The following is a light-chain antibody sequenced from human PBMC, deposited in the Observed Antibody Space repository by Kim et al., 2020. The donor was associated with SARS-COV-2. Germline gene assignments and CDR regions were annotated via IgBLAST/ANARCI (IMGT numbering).Light chain of an antibody. CDR1: QSVGSN. Sequence: SVSSGERAPLSCWASQSVGSNLAWYQQIPGQPPRLLIYGASTRDTDVPARFTGSGSGTDFTLSISSLQSEDFAVYYCQQYNDWPFTFGQGTKLEI. J-gene: IGKJ2*01. CDR3: QQYNDWPFT. CDR2: GAS. V-gene: IGKV3-15*01.